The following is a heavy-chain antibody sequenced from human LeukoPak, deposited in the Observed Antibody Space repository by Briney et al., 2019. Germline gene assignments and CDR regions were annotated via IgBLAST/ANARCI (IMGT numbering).Heavy chain of an antibody. CDR1: GFTFSRYW. V-gene: IGHV3-7*01. D-gene: IGHD5-12*01. CDR3: ARAYSDYDDYFDY. Sequence: GGSLRLSCAASGFTFSRYWMGWVRQAPGKGLEWVANIKQDGSEKYYVDSVKGRFTISRDNAKNSLYLQMNSLRAEDTAVYYCARAYSDYDDYFDYGGQGTLVTVSS. CDR2: IKQDGSEK. J-gene: IGHJ4*02.